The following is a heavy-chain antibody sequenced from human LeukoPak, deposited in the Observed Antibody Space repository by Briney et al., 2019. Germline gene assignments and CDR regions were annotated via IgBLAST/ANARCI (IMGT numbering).Heavy chain of an antibody. CDR3: ARDSPIVGATTGFFDY. CDR2: ISAYNGNT. D-gene: IGHD1-26*01. V-gene: IGHV1-18*04. CDR1: GYTFTGYY. Sequence: ASVKVSCKASGYTFTGYYMHWVRQAPGQGLEWMGWISAYNGNTNYAQKLQGRVTMTTDTSTSTAYMELRSLRSDDTAVYYCARDSPIVGATTGFFDYWGQGTLVTVSS. J-gene: IGHJ4*02.